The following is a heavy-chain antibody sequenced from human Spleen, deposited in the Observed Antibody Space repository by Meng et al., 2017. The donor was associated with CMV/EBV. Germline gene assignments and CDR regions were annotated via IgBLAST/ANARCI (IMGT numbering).Heavy chain of an antibody. D-gene: IGHD3-10*01. CDR1: GYTFTSYG. CDR3: ARDWSTHYYGTGSPLWF. CDR2: ISAYNGNT. J-gene: IGHJ4*02. V-gene: IGHV1-18*01. Sequence: ASVKVSCKASGYTFTSYGITWVRQAPGQGLEWMGWISAYNGNTDCARSFQDRVTMTTDTSTSTAYMELRSLRSDDTAVYYCARDWSTHYYGTGSPLWFWGQGTLVTVSS.